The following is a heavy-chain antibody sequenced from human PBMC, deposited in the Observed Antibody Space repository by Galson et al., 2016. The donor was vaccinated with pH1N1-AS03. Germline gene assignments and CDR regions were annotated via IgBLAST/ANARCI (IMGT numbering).Heavy chain of an antibody. D-gene: IGHD2-15*01. CDR1: GGSVNGYY. V-gene: IGHV4-59*08. Sequence: LSLTCTASGGSVNGYYWTWIRPPPGKGLEWIGQIFYIGDTLYTPSLRGRVTMSVDTSKNQLSLRLSSVTAADTAVSYCGRHLRSSYSMDVWGQGTTVTVSS. CDR2: IFYIGDT. J-gene: IGHJ6*02. CDR3: GRHLRSSYSMDV.